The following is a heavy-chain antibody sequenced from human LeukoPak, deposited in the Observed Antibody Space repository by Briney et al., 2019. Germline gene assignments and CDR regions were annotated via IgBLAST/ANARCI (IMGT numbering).Heavy chain of an antibody. CDR3: ARPISGSYWYGFDY. D-gene: IGHD3-10*01. CDR2: IYYSGST. V-gene: IGHV4-59*08. Sequence: GSLRLSCAASGFTFSSYSMNWVRQALGKGLEWIGYIYYSGSTNYNPSLKSRVTISVDTSKNQFSLKLSSVTAADTAVYYCARPISGSYWYGFDYWGQGTLVTVSS. J-gene: IGHJ4*02. CDR1: GFTFSSYS.